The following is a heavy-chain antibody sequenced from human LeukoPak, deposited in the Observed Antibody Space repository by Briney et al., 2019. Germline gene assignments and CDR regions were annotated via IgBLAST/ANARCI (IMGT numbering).Heavy chain of an antibody. CDR2: IKQDGSEK. CDR1: GFTFSSYW. Sequence: GGSLRLSCAASGFTFSSYWMTWVRQAPGKGLEWVANIKQDGSEKYYVDSVKGRFTISRDNAKNSLYLQMDSLRAEDTAVYYCSRGGSYYHYWGQGTLVTVSS. J-gene: IGHJ4*02. D-gene: IGHD3-10*01. V-gene: IGHV3-7*04. CDR3: SRGGSYYHY.